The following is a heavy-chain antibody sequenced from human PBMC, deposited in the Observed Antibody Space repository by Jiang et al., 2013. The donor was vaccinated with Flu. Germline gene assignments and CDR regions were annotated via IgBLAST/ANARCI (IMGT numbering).Heavy chain of an antibody. CDR3: ARVAHNWNVGGFDY. D-gene: IGHD1-20*01. J-gene: IGHJ4*02. CDR2: ISSSGSTI. CDR1: GFTFSSYE. V-gene: IGHV3-48*03. Sequence: GSLRLSCAASGFTFSSYEMNWVRQAPGKGLEWVSYISSSGSTIYYADSVKGRFTISRDNAKNSLYLQMNSLRAEDTAVYYCARVAHNWNVGGFDYWGQGTLVTVSS.